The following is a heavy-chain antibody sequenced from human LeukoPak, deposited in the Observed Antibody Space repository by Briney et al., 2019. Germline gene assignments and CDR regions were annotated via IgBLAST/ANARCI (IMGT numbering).Heavy chain of an antibody. CDR3: ARQASVPGYYDSSGYHPFDY. D-gene: IGHD3-22*01. CDR1: GFTFSTYT. CDR2: ITSRGSYI. Sequence: GGSLRLSCAASGFTFSTYTMNWVRQAPGKGLEWVSSITSRGSYIYYADSVKGRFTISRDNAKNSLFLQMNSLRAEDTAMYYCARQASVPGYYDSSGYHPFDYWGQGTLVTVSS. J-gene: IGHJ4*02. V-gene: IGHV3-21*01.